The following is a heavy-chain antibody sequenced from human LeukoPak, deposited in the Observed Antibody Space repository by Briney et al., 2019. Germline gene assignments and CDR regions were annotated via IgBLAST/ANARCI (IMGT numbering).Heavy chain of an antibody. CDR1: GGPIRSYY. J-gene: IGHJ4*02. CDR3: ARHAGPRYFDS. CDR2: IYTSGST. Sequence: SETLSLTCTVSGGPIRSYYWSWIRQPPGKGLEWIGYIYTSGSTSYNPSLKSRVTMSLDTSKSQFSLKLSSVTATDTAVYYCARHAGPRYFDSWGQGTLVTVSS. V-gene: IGHV4-4*09.